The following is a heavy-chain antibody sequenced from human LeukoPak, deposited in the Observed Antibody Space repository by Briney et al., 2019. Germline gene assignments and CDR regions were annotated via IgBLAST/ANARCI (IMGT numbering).Heavy chain of an antibody. CDR3: AKDLLDIVVVIAINDAFDI. CDR2: IRYDGSNK. Sequence: GGSLRLSCAAPGFTFSSYGMHWVRQAPGKGLEWVAFIRYDGSNKYYADSVKGRFTISRDNSKNTLYLQMNSLRAEDTAVYYCAKDLLDIVVVIAINDAFDIWGQGTMVTVSS. D-gene: IGHD2-21*01. J-gene: IGHJ3*02. CDR1: GFTFSSYG. V-gene: IGHV3-30*02.